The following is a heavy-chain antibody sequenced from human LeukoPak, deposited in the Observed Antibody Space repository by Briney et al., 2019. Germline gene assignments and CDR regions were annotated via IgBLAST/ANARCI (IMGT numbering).Heavy chain of an antibody. CDR1: GGTFSSYA. V-gene: IGHV1-69*05. CDR2: IIPIFGTA. CDR3: ARGVPHYSSWPFDY. J-gene: IGHJ4*02. D-gene: IGHD6-13*01. Sequence: SVKVSCQASGGTFSSYAISWVRQAPGQGLEWMGRIIPIFGTANYAQKFQGRVTITTDESTSTAYMGLSSLRSEDTAVYYCARGVPHYSSWPFDYWGQGTLVTVSS.